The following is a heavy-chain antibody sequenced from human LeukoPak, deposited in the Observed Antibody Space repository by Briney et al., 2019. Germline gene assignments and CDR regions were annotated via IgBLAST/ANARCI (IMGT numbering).Heavy chain of an antibody. CDR2: IWYDGNNI. J-gene: IGHJ3*02. CDR3: VRDGGELEADGFDI. Sequence: RRSLRLSCAASGFLFSTFDMHWVRQAPGKGLEWVAVIWYDGNNIKYGDSVKGRLTIPRDNSKNTLYLQMNRLRAEDTAVYYCVRDGGELEADGFDIWGKGTMVTVSS. CDR1: GFLFSTFD. V-gene: IGHV3-33*01. D-gene: IGHD2-21*01.